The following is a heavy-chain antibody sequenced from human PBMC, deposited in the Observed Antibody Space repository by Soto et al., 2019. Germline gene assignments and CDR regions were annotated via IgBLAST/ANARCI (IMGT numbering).Heavy chain of an antibody. CDR3: ARGGIQLSYAFDY. CDR2: IYTSGST. Sequence: SETLSLTCSVSGTSVSNYYWSWIRQPAGKGLEHIGRIYTSGSTSYNPSLKSRATMSMDTSQTQIYLNLTSVTAADTAVYYCARGGIQLSYAFDYWGQGILVTVSS. V-gene: IGHV4-4*07. J-gene: IGHJ4*02. D-gene: IGHD5-18*01. CDR1: GTSVSNYY.